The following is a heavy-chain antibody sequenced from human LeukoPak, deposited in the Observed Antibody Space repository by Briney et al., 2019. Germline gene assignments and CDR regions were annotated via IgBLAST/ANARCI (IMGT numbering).Heavy chain of an antibody. CDR2: IIPIFGTA. Sequence: SVKVSCKASGGTFRSHAINWVRQAPGQGLEWMGGIIPIFGTANYAQKFQGRVTITTDESTRTAYMELSSLRSEDTAVYYCARALTGYSSSSGFDYWGQGTLVTVSS. CDR1: GGTFRSHA. J-gene: IGHJ4*02. D-gene: IGHD6-6*01. CDR3: ARALTGYSSSSGFDY. V-gene: IGHV1-69*05.